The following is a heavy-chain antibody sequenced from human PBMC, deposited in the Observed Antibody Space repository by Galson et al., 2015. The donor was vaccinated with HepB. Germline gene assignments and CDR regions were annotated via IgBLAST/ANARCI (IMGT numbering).Heavy chain of an antibody. V-gene: IGHV3-30*01. D-gene: IGHD4-23*01. J-gene: IGHJ6*02. CDR3: ARAEGGNYYYYYGMDV. CDR2: ISYDGSNK. Sequence: SLRLSCAASGFTFRSYAMHWVRQAPGKGLEWVALISYDGSNKYYADSVKGRFTISRDNSKNTLSLQMNSLRAEDTAVYYCARAEGGNYYYYYGMDVWGQGTTVTVSS. CDR1: GFTFRSYA.